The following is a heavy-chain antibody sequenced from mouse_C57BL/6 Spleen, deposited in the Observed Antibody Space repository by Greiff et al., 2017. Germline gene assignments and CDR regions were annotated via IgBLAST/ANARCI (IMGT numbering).Heavy chain of an antibody. J-gene: IGHJ4*01. Sequence: QVQLQQSGPELVKPGASVKISCKASGYAFSSSWMNWVKQRPGKGLEWIGRIYPGDGATNYNGKFKGKATLTADKSSSTAYMQLSSLTSEDSAVYCCARSDGYYEGVDYWGQGTSVTVSS. D-gene: IGHD2-3*01. CDR2: IYPGDGAT. CDR3: ARSDGYYEGVDY. V-gene: IGHV1-82*01. CDR1: GYAFSSSW.